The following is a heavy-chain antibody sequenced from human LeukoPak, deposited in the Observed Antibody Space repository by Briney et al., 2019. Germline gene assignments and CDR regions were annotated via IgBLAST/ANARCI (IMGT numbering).Heavy chain of an antibody. D-gene: IGHD3-3*01. V-gene: IGHV1-2*06. CDR1: GYTFTCYY. CDR3: ARVTIFGVVNGMDV. CDR2: INPNSGGT. J-gene: IGHJ6*02. Sequence: ASVKVSCKASGYTFTCYYMHWVRQAPGQGLEWMGRINPNSGGTNYAQKFQGRVTMTRDTSISTAYMELSRLRSDDTAVYYCARVTIFGVVNGMDVWGQGTTVTVSS.